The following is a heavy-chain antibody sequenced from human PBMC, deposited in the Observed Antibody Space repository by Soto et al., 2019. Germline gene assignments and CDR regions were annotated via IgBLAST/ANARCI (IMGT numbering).Heavy chain of an antibody. CDR1: GYSFTSYW. CDR3: ARTALHVGGRAFDI. CDR2: IYPGDSDT. V-gene: IGHV5-51*03. D-gene: IGHD3-10*01. Sequence: EVQLVQSGAEVKKQGESLKISCKGSGYSFTSYWIVWVRQMPGKGLVWMGIIYPGDSDTRYSLSFQGQVTISADMSISTVYLRWSSLKASVTAVYYCARTALHVGGRAFDIWGKGTMVTVSS. J-gene: IGHJ3*02.